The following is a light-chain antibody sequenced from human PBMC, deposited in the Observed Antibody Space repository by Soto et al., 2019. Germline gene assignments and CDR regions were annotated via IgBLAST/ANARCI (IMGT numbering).Light chain of an antibody. CDR3: CALAGYYTSYV. V-gene: IGLV2-11*01. Sequence: QSALTQPRSVSGSPGQSVTISCTGSSNYVSWYQQHPGKAPKLMIYDVTKRPSGVLDRFSGSKSGNTASLTISGLLAEDEADYYCCALAGYYTSYVFGPVTKVTVL. CDR2: DVT. CDR1: SNY. J-gene: IGLJ1*01.